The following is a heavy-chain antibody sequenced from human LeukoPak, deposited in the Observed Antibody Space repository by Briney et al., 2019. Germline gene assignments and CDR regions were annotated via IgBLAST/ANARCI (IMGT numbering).Heavy chain of an antibody. CDR2: VDHRGNI. CDR1: VDSFSGYY. Sequence: SETLSLTCAVYVDSFSGYYWSWIRQAPGKGLEWIGEVDHRGNINHNPSLTSLKSRVTMSVDTSKNQFSLKLMSVTATDSADYYGARQKECSETSCFRGFRYWGQGTLVTVSS. V-gene: IGHV4-34*01. D-gene: IGHD2-15*01. J-gene: IGHJ4*02. CDR3: ARQKECSETSCFRGFRY.